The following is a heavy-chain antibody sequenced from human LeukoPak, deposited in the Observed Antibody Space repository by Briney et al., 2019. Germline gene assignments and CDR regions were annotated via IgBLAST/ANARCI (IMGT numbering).Heavy chain of an antibody. D-gene: IGHD4-23*01. CDR1: GFTFSNYA. CDR3: AKSDLNYGGNPDY. CDR2: ISGSGHNT. Sequence: PGGPLRLSRAASGFTFSNYAMSWVRQAPGKGLEWVSGISGSGHNTYYADSVKGRFTISRDNSKNTLYLQMNSLRAEDTAVYYCAKSDLNYGGNPDYWGQGTLVTVSS. V-gene: IGHV3-23*01. J-gene: IGHJ4*02.